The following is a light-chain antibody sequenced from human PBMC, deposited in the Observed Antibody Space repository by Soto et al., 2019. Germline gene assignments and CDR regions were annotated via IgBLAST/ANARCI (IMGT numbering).Light chain of an antibody. Sequence: IGLTQSPGTLSLSPGERATVSFRASQHVSTNSLAWYQQNPGQAPRLLIFDASSRATGTPDRFSGSGSGTDFTLTISRLEPEDFAGFYCQQYGTSPWTFGQGTKVEIK. CDR1: QHVSTNS. CDR2: DAS. CDR3: QQYGTSPWT. V-gene: IGKV3-20*01. J-gene: IGKJ1*01.